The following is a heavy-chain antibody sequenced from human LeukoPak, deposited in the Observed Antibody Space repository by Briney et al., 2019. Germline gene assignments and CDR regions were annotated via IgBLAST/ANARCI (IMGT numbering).Heavy chain of an antibody. V-gene: IGHV3-21*01. CDR3: ARFSGSYPNFDY. CDR2: ISSSSSYI. D-gene: IGHD1-26*01. CDR1: GFTFSNYS. Sequence: GGSLRLSCAASGFTFSNYSMNWVRQAPGKGLEWVSSISSSSSYIYYADSVKGRFTISRDNAKNSLYLQMNSLRAEDTAVYYCARFSGSYPNFDYWGQGTLVTVSS. J-gene: IGHJ4*02.